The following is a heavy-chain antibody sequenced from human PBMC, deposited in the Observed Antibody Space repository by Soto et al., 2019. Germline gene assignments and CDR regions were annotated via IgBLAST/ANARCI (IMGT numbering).Heavy chain of an antibody. CDR2: TKPDGSET. J-gene: IGHJ4*02. D-gene: IGHD5-18*01. CDR3: ARDDGYRSIDY. Sequence: EVQLVESGGGLAQPGGSLRLSCVASGFTFSGYWMSWVRQTPGKGLEWVTNTKPDGSETYYLDSVTGRFTISRANVRNSLYLQMSSLRGDDTAVYYCARDDGYRSIDYWGQGALVTVSP. V-gene: IGHV3-7*03. CDR1: GFTFSGYW.